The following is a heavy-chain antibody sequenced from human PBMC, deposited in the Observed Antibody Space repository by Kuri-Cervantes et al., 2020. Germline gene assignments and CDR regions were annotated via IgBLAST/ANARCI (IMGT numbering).Heavy chain of an antibody. CDR2: IHYTGST. J-gene: IGHJ6*03. CDR3: ARGRLPYYYYYMDV. V-gene: IGHV4-61*01. CDR1: GGSVSSDNYY. Sequence: SETLSLTCTVSGGSVSSDNYYWSWIRQPPGKGLEWIGYIHYTGSTSYSPSLKSRLTISVDTSKNQFSLKLSSVTAADTAVYYCARGRLPYYYYYMDVWDKGTTVTVSS.